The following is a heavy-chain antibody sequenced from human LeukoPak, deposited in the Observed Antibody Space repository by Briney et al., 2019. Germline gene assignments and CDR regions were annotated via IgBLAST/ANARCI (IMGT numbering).Heavy chain of an antibody. CDR1: GFTFSSYG. D-gene: IGHD6-19*01. Sequence: GGSLRLSCAASGFTFSSYGMHWVRQAPGKGLEWVSVIYSGGSTHYAESVKGRFTISRDNSKNTVYLQMNSVRAEDTAVYYCARDYESSGSNGAFDIWGQGTMVTVSS. J-gene: IGHJ3*02. V-gene: IGHV3-53*01. CDR2: IYSGGST. CDR3: ARDYESSGSNGAFDI.